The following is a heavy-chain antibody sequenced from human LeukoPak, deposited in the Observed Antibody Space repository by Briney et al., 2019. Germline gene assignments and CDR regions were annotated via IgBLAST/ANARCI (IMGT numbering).Heavy chain of an antibody. D-gene: IGHD3-16*01. V-gene: IGHV3-23*01. J-gene: IGHJ1*01. CDR3: AKDDDWGRYKH. Sequence: GGTLRLSCAGSGFSFSSHGMNWVRQAPGKGLEWVSGISPSGDITYYTDSVRGRFTISRDNFKSTLSLQVNSLRAEDTAMYYCAKDDDWGRYKHWGQGTLVTVSS. CDR1: GFSFSSHG. CDR2: ISPSGDIT.